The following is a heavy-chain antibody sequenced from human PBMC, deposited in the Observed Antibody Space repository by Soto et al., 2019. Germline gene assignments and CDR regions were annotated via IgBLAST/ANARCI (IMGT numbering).Heavy chain of an antibody. V-gene: IGHV4-4*02. CDR2: IYHGGST. Sequence: SETPSLTRGFSGGSLSRSHWWNWGRQPPGKGLEWIGEIYHGGSTNYNSSLNSRVTISVDKSKNQFSLRLSSVTAADTAVYYCARKLVQNPYYFDYWGQGTLVTVSS. CDR3: ARKLVQNPYYFDY. CDR1: GGSLSRSHW. D-gene: IGHD6-13*01. J-gene: IGHJ4*02.